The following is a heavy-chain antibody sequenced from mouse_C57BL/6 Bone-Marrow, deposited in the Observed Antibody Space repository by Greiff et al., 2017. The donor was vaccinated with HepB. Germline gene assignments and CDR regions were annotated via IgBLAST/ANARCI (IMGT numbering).Heavy chain of an antibody. Sequence: QVQLQQSGAELAKPGASVKLSCKASGYTFTSYWMHWVKQRPGQGLEWIGYINPSSGYTKYNQKFKDKATLTADKSSSTAYMQLSSLTYEDSAVYSCAIILLLFYYFDSWGQGTTLTVSS. J-gene: IGHJ2*01. V-gene: IGHV1-7*01. CDR1: GYTFTSYW. CDR3: AIILLLFYYFDS. D-gene: IGHD1-1*02. CDR2: INPSSGYT.